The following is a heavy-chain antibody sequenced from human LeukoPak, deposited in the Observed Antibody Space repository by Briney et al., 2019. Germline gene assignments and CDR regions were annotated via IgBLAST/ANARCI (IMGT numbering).Heavy chain of an antibody. Sequence: KAGGPLRLSCAASGFTFSSYAMSWVRQAPGKGLEWVSAIGGSGGSTYYADSVKGRFTISRDNSKNTLYLQMNSLRAEDTAVYYCAKASSKWELSSFKYWGQGTLVTVSS. J-gene: IGHJ4*02. V-gene: IGHV3-23*01. CDR3: AKASSKWELSSFKY. CDR2: IGGSGGST. D-gene: IGHD1-26*01. CDR1: GFTFSSYA.